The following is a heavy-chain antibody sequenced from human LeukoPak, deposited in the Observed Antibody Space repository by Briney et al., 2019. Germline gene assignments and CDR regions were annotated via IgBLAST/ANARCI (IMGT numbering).Heavy chain of an antibody. Sequence: AGGSLRLSCAGSGFIFSGFWLSWIRQAPGKGLEWVASVNQDATERHYVDSVRGRFVISRDNFRTSLYLQMNSLRDDDTAVYYCARESVVPAGWGQGTLVTVSS. CDR2: VNQDATER. CDR1: GFIFSGFW. V-gene: IGHV3-7*01. D-gene: IGHD2-2*01. CDR3: ARESVVPAG. J-gene: IGHJ4*02.